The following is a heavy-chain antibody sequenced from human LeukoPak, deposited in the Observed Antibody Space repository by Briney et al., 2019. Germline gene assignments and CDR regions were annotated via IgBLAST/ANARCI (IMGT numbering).Heavy chain of an antibody. Sequence: ASVKVSCKASGYTFTSYAMHWVRQAPGQRLEWMGWINAGNGNTKYSQKFQGRVTITRDTSASTAYMELSSLRSEDTAVYYCARGGTYYDILTGYYPESRYFDYWGQGTLVTVSP. CDR2: INAGNGNT. D-gene: IGHD3-9*01. V-gene: IGHV1-3*01. CDR1: GYTFTSYA. J-gene: IGHJ4*02. CDR3: ARGGTYYDILTGYYPESRYFDY.